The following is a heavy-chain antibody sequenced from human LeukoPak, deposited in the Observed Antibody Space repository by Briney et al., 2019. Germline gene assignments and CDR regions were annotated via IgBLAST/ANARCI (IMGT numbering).Heavy chain of an antibody. Sequence: GGSLRLSCSASGFPFSTYPMHWVRQAPGKGLEYVSAIGSNGGNTYYVDSVKGRFTISRDNSKNIMYLQMSSLRPEDTGVYYCVEGLGRTVITQAYWGQGIPVIVSS. CDR3: VEGLGRTVITQAY. CDR1: GFPFSTYP. V-gene: IGHV3-64D*06. J-gene: IGHJ4*02. CDR2: IGSNGGNT. D-gene: IGHD4-17*01.